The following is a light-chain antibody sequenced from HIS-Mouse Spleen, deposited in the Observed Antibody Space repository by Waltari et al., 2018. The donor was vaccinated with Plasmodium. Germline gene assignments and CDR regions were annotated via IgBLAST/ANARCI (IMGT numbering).Light chain of an antibody. V-gene: IGKV3-11*01. J-gene: IGKJ4*01. CDR1: QSVSSY. CDR2: DAS. Sequence: EIVLTQSPATLSLSPGERATLSCRASQSVSSYLAWYQQTPGQAPRLLIYDASNRATGIPARFSGSGSGTDFTLTISSLEPEDFAVYYCQQRSNSFGGGTKVEIK. CDR3: QQRSNS.